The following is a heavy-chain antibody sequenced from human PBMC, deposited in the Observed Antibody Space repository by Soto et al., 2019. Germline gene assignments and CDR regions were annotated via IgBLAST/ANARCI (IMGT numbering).Heavy chain of an antibody. V-gene: IGHV3-48*03. J-gene: IGHJ5*02. CDR1: GFTFSSYE. Sequence: GGSLRLSCAASGFTFSSYEMNWVRQAPGKGLEWVSYISSSGSTIYYADSVKGRFTISRDNAKNSLYLQMNSLRAEDTAVYYCARVHLYCGGDCYPRFDPWGQGTLVTVS. CDR3: ARVHLYCGGDCYPRFDP. D-gene: IGHD2-21*02. CDR2: ISSSGSTI.